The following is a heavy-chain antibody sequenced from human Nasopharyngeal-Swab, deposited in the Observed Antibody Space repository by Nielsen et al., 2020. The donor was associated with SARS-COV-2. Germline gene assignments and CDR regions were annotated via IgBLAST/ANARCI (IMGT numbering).Heavy chain of an antibody. J-gene: IGHJ5*01. CDR2: FDPEDGET. D-gene: IGHD5-18*01. V-gene: IGHV1-24*01. CDR1: GYTLTELS. Sequence: ASVKVSCKVSGYTLTELSMHWVRQAPGKGLEWMGGFDPEDGETIYAQKFQGRVTMTEDTSTDTAYMELSSLRSEDTAVYYCATSPAMVRDNWFDSWGQGTLVTVSS. CDR3: ATSPAMVRDNWFDS.